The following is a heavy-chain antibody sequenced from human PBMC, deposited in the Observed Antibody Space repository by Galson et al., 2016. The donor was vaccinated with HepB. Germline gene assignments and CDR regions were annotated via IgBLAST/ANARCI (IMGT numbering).Heavy chain of an antibody. CDR3: AKIGLRENDY. V-gene: IGHV3-23*01. Sequence: SLRLSCAASGFTFSNSAMSWVRQAPGKGLEWVSAISGSGTATYYADSVKGRFTISRDNSKNTLYLQMNSLRAEDTAVYYCAKIGLRENDYWGQGTLVTVSS. J-gene: IGHJ4*02. CDR2: ISGSGTAT. D-gene: IGHD3-10*01. CDR1: GFTFSNSA.